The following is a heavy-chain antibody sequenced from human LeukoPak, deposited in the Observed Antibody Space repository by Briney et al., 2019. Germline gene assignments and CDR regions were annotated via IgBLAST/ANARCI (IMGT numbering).Heavy chain of an antibody. J-gene: IGHJ6*03. V-gene: IGHV4-34*01. Sequence: SETLSLTCAVYGGSFSGYYWSWIRQPPGKGLEWIGSIYYSGSTYYNPSLKSRVTISVDTSKNQFSLKLSSVTAADTAVYYCASRYYYGSGSAFDYYMDVWGKGTTVTVSS. D-gene: IGHD3-10*01. CDR3: ASRYYYGSGSAFDYYMDV. CDR1: GGSFSGYY. CDR2: IYYSGST.